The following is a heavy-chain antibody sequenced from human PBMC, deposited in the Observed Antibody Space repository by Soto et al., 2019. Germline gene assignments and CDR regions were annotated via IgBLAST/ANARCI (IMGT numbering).Heavy chain of an antibody. Sequence: QLQLQESGPGLVKPSETLSLTCTVSDGSISSSFYYWGWIRQPPGKGLEWIGGIYYSGSTYYNPSLKSRVTISVDTSKNQFSLMLSSVTAADTAVYYYARPYSSSWNFDYWGQGTLVTVSS. CDR2: IYYSGST. CDR1: DGSISSSFYY. V-gene: IGHV4-39*01. CDR3: ARPYSSSWNFDY. D-gene: IGHD6-13*01. J-gene: IGHJ4*02.